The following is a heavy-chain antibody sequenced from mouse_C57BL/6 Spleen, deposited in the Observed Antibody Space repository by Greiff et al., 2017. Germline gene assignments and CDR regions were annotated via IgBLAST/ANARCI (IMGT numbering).Heavy chain of an antibody. CDR1: GYTFTSYW. CDR3: ARLDGYPVYFDY. D-gene: IGHD2-3*01. CDR2: IDPSDSET. V-gene: IGHV1-52*01. Sequence: QVQLQQPGAELVRPGSSVKLSCKASGYTFTSYWMHWVKQRPIQGLEWIGNIDPSDSETHYNQKFKDKATLTVDKSSSTAYMQLSSLTSEDSAVYYCARLDGYPVYFDYWGQGTTLTVSS. J-gene: IGHJ2*01.